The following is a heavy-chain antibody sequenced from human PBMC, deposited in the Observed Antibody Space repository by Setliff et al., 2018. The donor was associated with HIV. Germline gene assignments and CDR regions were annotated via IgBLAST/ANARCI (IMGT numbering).Heavy chain of an antibody. D-gene: IGHD4-4*01. CDR1: GGSISISD. Sequence: PSETLSLTCTVSGGSISISDWSWIRQPPGKGLEWIGYIYTSGSVNYNPSLNSRVTISLDTSKNQFSLKVNSVTAADTAVYYCAREEDYSNYGYYYGMDVWGQGTTVTVSS. CDR3: AREEDYSNYGYYYGMDV. CDR2: IYTSGSV. V-gene: IGHV4-4*09. J-gene: IGHJ6*02.